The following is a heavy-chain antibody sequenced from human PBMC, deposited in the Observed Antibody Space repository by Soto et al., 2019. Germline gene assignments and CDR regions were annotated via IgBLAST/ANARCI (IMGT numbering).Heavy chain of an antibody. CDR1: GFTFNTYS. D-gene: IGHD7-27*01. J-gene: IGHJ4*02. CDR3: VRDLNWGFDY. CDR2: ITSASSAI. Sequence: EVQMVESGGGLVQPGGSLRLSCAASGFTFNTYSINWVRQAPGKGLEWISYITSASSAIRYADSVQGRFIISRDNAKNSLDLQMNSLKDEDSAVYYCVRDLNWGFDYWGLGALVTVSS. V-gene: IGHV3-48*02.